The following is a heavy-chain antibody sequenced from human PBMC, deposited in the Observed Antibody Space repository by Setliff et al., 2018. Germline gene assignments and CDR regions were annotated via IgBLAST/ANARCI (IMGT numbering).Heavy chain of an antibody. V-gene: IGHV3-7*01. CDR3: ARGRVEMATITPFDY. J-gene: IGHJ4*02. D-gene: IGHD5-12*01. CDR1: GFTFSSYW. Sequence: PGGSLRLSCAASGFTFSSYWMSWVRQAPGKGLEWVANIKQDGSEKYYVDSVKGRFTISRDNAKNSLYLQMNSLRAEDTAVYYCARGRVEMATITPFDYWGQGTLVTVSS. CDR2: IKQDGSEK.